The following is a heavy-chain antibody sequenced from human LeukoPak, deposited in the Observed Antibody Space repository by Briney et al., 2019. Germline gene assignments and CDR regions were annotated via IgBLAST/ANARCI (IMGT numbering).Heavy chain of an antibody. D-gene: IGHD1-26*01. V-gene: IGHV3-53*01. J-gene: IGHJ3*02. CDR2: VYSGGNT. CDR1: GFTVSSNY. CDR3: AKVGASAFDI. Sequence: GGSLRLSCAASGFTVSSNYMSWVRQTPGKGLEWVSVVYSGGNTYYADSVKGRFTISRDNSKNTLYLQMNSLRAEDTAVYYCAKVGASAFDIWGQGTMVTVSS.